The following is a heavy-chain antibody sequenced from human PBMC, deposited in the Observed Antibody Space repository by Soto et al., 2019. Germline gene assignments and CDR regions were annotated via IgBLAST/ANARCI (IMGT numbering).Heavy chain of an antibody. CDR3: AKGHILNIQLWFPWGDFQH. CDR2: ISGSGGST. Sequence: EVQLLESGGGLVQPGGSLRLSCAASGFTFSSYAMSWVRQAPGKGLEWVSAISGSGGSTYYADSVKGRFTISRDNSKSTLYLQMNSLRAEDTAVYYCAKGHILNIQLWFPWGDFQHWGQGTLVTVSS. D-gene: IGHD5-18*01. CDR1: GFTFSSYA. V-gene: IGHV3-23*01. J-gene: IGHJ1*01.